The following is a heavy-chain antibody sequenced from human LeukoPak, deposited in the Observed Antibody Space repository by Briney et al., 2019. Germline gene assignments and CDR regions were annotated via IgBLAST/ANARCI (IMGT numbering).Heavy chain of an antibody. V-gene: IGHV4-59*08. CDR1: GGSFSGYY. D-gene: IGHD3-22*01. CDR2: IYYSGST. Sequence: SETLSLTCAVYGGSFSGYYWSWIRQPPGKGLEWIGYIYYSGSTNYNPSLKSRVTISVDTSKNQFSLKLSSVTAADTAVYYCARHTPFYYDSSGYAFDIWGQGTMVTVSS. J-gene: IGHJ3*02. CDR3: ARHTPFYYDSSGYAFDI.